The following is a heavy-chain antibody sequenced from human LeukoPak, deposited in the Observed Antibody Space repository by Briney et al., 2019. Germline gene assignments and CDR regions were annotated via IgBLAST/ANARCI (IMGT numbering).Heavy chain of an antibody. V-gene: IGHV3-21*01. CDR1: GFTFSSYS. CDR3: ARDRDYYDCSKGVYFQH. D-gene: IGHD3-22*01. CDR2: ISSSSSYI. J-gene: IGHJ1*01. Sequence: GGSLRLSCAASGFTFSSYSMNWVRQAPGKGLEWVSSISSSSSYIYYADSVKGRFTISRDNAKNSLYLQMNSLRAEDTAVYYCARDRDYYDCSKGVYFQHWGQGTLVTVSS.